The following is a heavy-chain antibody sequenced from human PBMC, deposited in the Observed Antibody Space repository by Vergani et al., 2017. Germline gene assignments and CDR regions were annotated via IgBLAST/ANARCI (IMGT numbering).Heavy chain of an antibody. CDR3: ARDLINDSSGYYYVWMAPRNHYGMDV. CDR2: IKQDGSEK. V-gene: IGHV3-7*03. CDR1: GFTFSSYW. J-gene: IGHJ6*02. Sequence: EVQLVESGGGLVQPGGSLRLSCAASGFTFSSYWMSWVRQAPGKGLEWVANIKQDGSEKYYVDSVKGRFTISRDNAKNSLYLQMNSLRAEDTAVYYCARDLINDSSGYYYVWMAPRNHYGMDVWGQGTTVTVSS. D-gene: IGHD3-22*01.